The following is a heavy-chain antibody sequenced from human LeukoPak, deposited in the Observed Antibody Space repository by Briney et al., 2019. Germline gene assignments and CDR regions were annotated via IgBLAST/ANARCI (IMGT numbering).Heavy chain of an antibody. CDR1: GYTFTGYY. V-gene: IGHV1-2*02. D-gene: IGHD6-13*01. Sequence: ASVKVSCKSSGYTFTGYYMHWVRQAPGQGLGWMGWINPNSGGTNYAQKFQGRVTMTRDTSISTAYMELSRLRSDDTAVYYCARERAAAGTVFSDAFDIWGQGTMVTISS. CDR2: INPNSGGT. J-gene: IGHJ3*02. CDR3: ARERAAAGTVFSDAFDI.